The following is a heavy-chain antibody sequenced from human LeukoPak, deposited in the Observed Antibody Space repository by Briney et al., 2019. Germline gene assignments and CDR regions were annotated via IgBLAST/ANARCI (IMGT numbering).Heavy chain of an antibody. D-gene: IGHD3-3*01. CDR2: IYYSGNT. Sequence: SETLSLTCTVSGGSISSSSYYWGWLRQPPGKGLEWIGSIYYSGNTYYNPSLTSRVTLSVDTSKNQFSLKLSSVTAADTAVFYCASLSTIWSGYCFHYWGQGALVTVSS. J-gene: IGHJ4*02. CDR3: ASLSTIWSGYCFHY. V-gene: IGHV4-39*01. CDR1: GGSISSSSYY.